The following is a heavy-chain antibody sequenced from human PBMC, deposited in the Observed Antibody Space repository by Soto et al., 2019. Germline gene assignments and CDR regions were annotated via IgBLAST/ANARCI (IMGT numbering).Heavy chain of an antibody. J-gene: IGHJ6*02. V-gene: IGHV2-70*01. CDR3: ARTRMSERVHHLFYRGMDG. Sequence: YGPTLVNPTQTLTLPCSFSGFSLTTHGVCVSWIRQPPGKALEWLALTDCDDGKYYNTSLKTRLTISKDTPKNQVVLTMANVDPLDTATYFCARTRMSERVHHLFYRGMDGWGQGTTVTVSS. CDR2: TDCDDGK. D-gene: IGHD4-4*01. CDR1: GFSLTTHGVC.